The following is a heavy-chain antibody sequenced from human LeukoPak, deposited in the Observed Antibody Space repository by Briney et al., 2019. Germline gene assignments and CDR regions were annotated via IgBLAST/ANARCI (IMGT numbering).Heavy chain of an antibody. D-gene: IGHD3-10*02. Sequence: GGSLRLSCVASGYRFSPYWMSWARQTPGKGLEWVASISDGGRATYYVDSVRGRFTISRDDARNSLFLQMNGLRADDTAVYYCTRENYVPDSWGQGTLVTVSS. CDR1: GYRFSPYW. CDR3: TRENYVPDS. J-gene: IGHJ4*02. V-gene: IGHV3-7*03. CDR2: ISDGGRAT.